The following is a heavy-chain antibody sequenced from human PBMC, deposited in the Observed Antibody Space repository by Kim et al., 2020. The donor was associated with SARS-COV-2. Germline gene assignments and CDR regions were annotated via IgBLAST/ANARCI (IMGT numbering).Heavy chain of an antibody. CDR2: IRGGGGGT. V-gene: IGHV3-23*01. J-gene: IGHJ4*02. CDR1: GFIFSNYA. CDR3: AKGGNTWNYLDYFDS. D-gene: IGHD1-7*01. Sequence: GGSLRLSCAASGFIFSNYAMSWVRQAPGKGLEWVSAIRGGGGGTYYADSVKGRFTLSRDNSESTLYLQMNSLRAEDTAVYYCAKGGNTWNYLDYFDSWGQGTLVTVSS.